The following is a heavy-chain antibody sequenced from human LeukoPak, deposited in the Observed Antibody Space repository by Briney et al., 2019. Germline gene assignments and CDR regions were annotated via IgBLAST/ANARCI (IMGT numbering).Heavy chain of an antibody. J-gene: IGHJ4*02. V-gene: IGHV3-23*01. D-gene: IGHD6-19*01. CDR2: ISGSGSGT. Sequence: GGSLRLSCAASGFTFSSYGMSWVRQAPGKGLEWVSGISGSGSGTYYADSVKGRFTISRDNSNNTLYLQMNSLRAEDTALYYCAKDGYTSGWSPSGVDYWGQGTLVTVSS. CDR3: AKDGYTSGWSPSGVDY. CDR1: GFTFSSYG.